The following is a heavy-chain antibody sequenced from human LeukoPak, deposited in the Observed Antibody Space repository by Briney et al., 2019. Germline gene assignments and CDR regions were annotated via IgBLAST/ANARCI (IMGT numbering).Heavy chain of an antibody. CDR1: GFTFNRNN. D-gene: IGHD6-19*01. V-gene: IGHV3-48*01. CDR2: ISSTSITM. Sequence: GGSLRLSCAASGFTFNRNNINWVRQAPGKGLEWVSYISSTSITMYYADSVKGRFTISRDNAKNSLYLQMNSLGADDTAVYYCARETILAVAGDFWGQGTLVTVSS. J-gene: IGHJ4*02. CDR3: ARETILAVAGDF.